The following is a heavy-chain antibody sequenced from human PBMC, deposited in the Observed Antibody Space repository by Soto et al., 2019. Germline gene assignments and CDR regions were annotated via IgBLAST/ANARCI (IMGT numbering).Heavy chain of an antibody. J-gene: IGHJ4*02. Sequence: HVQLVESGGGLVKPGGSLKLSCAASEFTFSDYYMSWVRQAPGKGLEWISRISSSGRYANYADAVKDRFIISRDNVKESLYLQMNNLRVEETAKYYCARREASSWNLDYWGQGILVTVSS. V-gene: IGHV3-11*05. CDR2: ISSSGRYA. CDR3: ARREASSWNLDY. D-gene: IGHD6-13*01. CDR1: EFTFSDYY.